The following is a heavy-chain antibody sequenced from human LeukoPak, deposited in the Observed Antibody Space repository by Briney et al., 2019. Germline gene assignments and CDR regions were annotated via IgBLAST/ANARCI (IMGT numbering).Heavy chain of an antibody. CDR3: SYYYDSSGYLSAFDY. Sequence: ASVKVSCKASGGTFSSYAISWVRQAPGQGLEWKGGIIPIFGTANYAQKFQGRVTITTDESTSTAYMELSSLRSEDTAVYYCSYYYDSSGYLSAFDYWGQGTLVTVSS. D-gene: IGHD3-22*01. V-gene: IGHV1-69*05. CDR1: GGTFSSYA. CDR2: IIPIFGTA. J-gene: IGHJ4*02.